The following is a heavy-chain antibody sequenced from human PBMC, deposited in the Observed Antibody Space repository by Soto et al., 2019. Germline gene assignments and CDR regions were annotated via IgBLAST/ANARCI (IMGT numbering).Heavy chain of an antibody. V-gene: IGHV1-8*01. Sequence: GASVKVSCKASGYTFTSSDVYWVRQATGQGLELMGWMNPNTGNTGYAQKFQGRVTMTRNTSISTAYMELSSLRSEDTAVYYCARRDIAAAGRRLFDYWGQGTLVTVSS. CDR3: ARRDIAAAGRRLFDY. CDR2: MNPNTGNT. D-gene: IGHD6-13*01. J-gene: IGHJ4*02. CDR1: GYTFTSSD.